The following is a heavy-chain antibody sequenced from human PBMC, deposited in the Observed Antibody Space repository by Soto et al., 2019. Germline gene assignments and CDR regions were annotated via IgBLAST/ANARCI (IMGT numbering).Heavy chain of an antibody. Sequence: PSETLSLTCTVSGGSISSYYWSWIRQPPGKGLEWIGFVYYSGSTNYNPSLNSRVTMSVDTSKNQFSLTLTSVTAADTAVYYCARGNGDYFFDYWGQGTLVTVSS. CDR1: GGSISSYY. CDR2: VYYSGST. CDR3: ARGNGDYFFDY. J-gene: IGHJ4*02. V-gene: IGHV4-59*01. D-gene: IGHD1-1*01.